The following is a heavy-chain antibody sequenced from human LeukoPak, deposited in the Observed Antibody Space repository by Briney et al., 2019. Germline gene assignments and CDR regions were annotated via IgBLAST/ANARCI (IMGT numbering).Heavy chain of an antibody. Sequence: GGSLRLSCAASGFSLSSYWMHWVRQTPGKGLVWVSRIHSDGSSISYADSVKGRFTISKDNAKNTLYLQMNSLRAEDTAVYYCAREGSSTWYGNWFDLWGQGTLVTVSS. D-gene: IGHD6-13*01. J-gene: IGHJ5*02. V-gene: IGHV3-74*01. CDR2: IHSDGSSI. CDR1: GFSLSSYW. CDR3: AREGSSTWYGNWFDL.